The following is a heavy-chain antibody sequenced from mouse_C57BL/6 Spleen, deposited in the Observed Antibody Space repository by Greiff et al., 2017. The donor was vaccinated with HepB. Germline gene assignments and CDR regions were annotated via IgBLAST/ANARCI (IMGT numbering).Heavy chain of an antibody. Sequence: VQLKQSGPELVKPGASVKMSCKASGYTFTDYNMHWVKQSHGKSLEWIGYINPNNGGTSYNQKFKGKATLTVNKSSSTAYMELRSLTSEDSAVYYCARGHYGSSIDYWGQGTTLTVSS. CDR2: INPNNGGT. V-gene: IGHV1-22*01. D-gene: IGHD1-1*01. CDR1: GYTFTDYN. CDR3: ARGHYGSSIDY. J-gene: IGHJ2*01.